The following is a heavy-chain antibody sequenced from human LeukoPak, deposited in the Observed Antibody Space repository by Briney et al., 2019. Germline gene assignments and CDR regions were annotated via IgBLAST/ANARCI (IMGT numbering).Heavy chain of an antibody. V-gene: IGHV4-59*01. CDR2: IYDSGST. CDR3: ARGGSGYDSFYYYGMDV. D-gene: IGHD5-12*01. CDR1: GGSISSYY. J-gene: IGHJ6*02. Sequence: PSETLSLTCTVSGGSISSYYWSWIRQPPAKGLEWIGYIYDSGSTNYNPSLKSRVTISVDTSKNQFSLKLSSVTAADTAVYYCARGGSGYDSFYYYGMDVWGQGTTVTVSS.